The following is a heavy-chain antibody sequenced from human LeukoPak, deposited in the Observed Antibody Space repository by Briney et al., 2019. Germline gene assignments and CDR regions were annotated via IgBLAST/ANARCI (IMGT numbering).Heavy chain of an antibody. Sequence: SETLSLTCTVSGGSISSSSYYWGWIRQPPGKGLEWIGSIYYSGSTYYNPSHKSRVTISVDTSKNQFSLKLSSVTAADTAVYYCARDGYYDYDSSHAFDIWGQGTMVTVSS. J-gene: IGHJ3*02. V-gene: IGHV4-39*07. D-gene: IGHD3-16*01. CDR3: ARDGYYDYDSSHAFDI. CDR1: GGSISSSSYY. CDR2: IYYSGST.